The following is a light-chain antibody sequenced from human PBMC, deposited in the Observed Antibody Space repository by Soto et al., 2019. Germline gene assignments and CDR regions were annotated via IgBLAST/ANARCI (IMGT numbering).Light chain of an antibody. Sequence: EIVLTQFPATLSLSPGERATLSCRASQSVSSGFAWYQQKPGQAPRRLIYDASNRATGTPARFSGTGSGTDFTLTISSLEPEDFALYYCQHRHNFGPGTKVDIK. V-gene: IGKV3-11*01. J-gene: IGKJ3*01. CDR2: DAS. CDR1: QSVSSG. CDR3: QHRHN.